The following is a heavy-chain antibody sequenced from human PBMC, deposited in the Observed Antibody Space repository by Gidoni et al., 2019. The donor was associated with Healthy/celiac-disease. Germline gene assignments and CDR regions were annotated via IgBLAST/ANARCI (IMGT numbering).Heavy chain of an antibody. J-gene: IGHJ3*02. V-gene: IGHV3-30*04. Sequence: QVQLVESGGGVVQPGRSLRLSCAASGFTFSSYAMHWVRQAPGKGLEWVAVISYDGSNKYYADSVKGRFTISRDNSKNTLYLQMNSLRAEDTAVYYCARDFGEWYYYDSSGSSGDAFDIWGQGTMVTVSS. D-gene: IGHD3-22*01. CDR1: GFTFSSYA. CDR3: ARDFGEWYYYDSSGSSGDAFDI. CDR2: ISYDGSNK.